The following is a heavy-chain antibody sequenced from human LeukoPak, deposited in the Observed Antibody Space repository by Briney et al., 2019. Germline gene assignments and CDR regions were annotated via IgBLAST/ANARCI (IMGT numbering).Heavy chain of an antibody. CDR1: GFTFSTYW. V-gene: IGHV3-7*01. Sequence: GGSLRLSCAASGFTFSTYWMTWVRQAPGKGLEWVAKIRQDGSEKFYVDSVKGRFTISRDNAKNSLYLQLNSLRAEDTAVYYCARDSSPRDGYDAFDIWGQGTMVTVSS. D-gene: IGHD2-15*01. CDR3: ARDSSPRDGYDAFDI. CDR2: IRQDGSEK. J-gene: IGHJ3*02.